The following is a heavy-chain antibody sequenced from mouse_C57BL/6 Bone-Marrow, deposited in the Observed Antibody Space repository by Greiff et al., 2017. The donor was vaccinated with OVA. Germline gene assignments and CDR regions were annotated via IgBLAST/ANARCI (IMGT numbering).Heavy chain of an antibody. Sequence: VKLMESGPGLVQPSQSLSTTCTVSGFSLTSYGVHWVRQSPGKGLEWLGVIWSGGSTDYNAAFISRLSISKDNSKSQVFFKMNSLQADDTAIYYCASPVVDGYWYFDVWGTGTTVTVSS. CDR2: IWSGGST. CDR1: GFSLTSYG. D-gene: IGHD1-1*01. V-gene: IGHV2-2*01. J-gene: IGHJ1*03. CDR3: ASPVVDGYWYFDV.